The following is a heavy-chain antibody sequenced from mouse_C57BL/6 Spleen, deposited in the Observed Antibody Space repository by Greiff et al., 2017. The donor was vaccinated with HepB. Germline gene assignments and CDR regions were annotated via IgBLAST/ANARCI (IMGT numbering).Heavy chain of an antibody. D-gene: IGHD2-3*01. J-gene: IGHJ3*01. CDR1: GYTFTSYW. Sequence: QVQLQQPGAELVMPGASVKLSCKASGYTFTSYWMHWVKQRPGQGLEWIGEIDPSDSYTNYNQKFKGKSTLTVDKSSSKAYMQLSSLTSEDSAVYYCARGEGYYLAYWGQGTLVTVSA. CDR3: ARGEGYYLAY. CDR2: IDPSDSYT. V-gene: IGHV1-69*01.